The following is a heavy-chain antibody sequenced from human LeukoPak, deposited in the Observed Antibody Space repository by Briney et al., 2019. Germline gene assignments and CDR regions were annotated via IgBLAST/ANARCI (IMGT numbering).Heavy chain of an antibody. CDR1: GYIFTKYV. D-gene: IGHD2-21*01. CDR2: IKAGNGDT. V-gene: IGHV1-3*01. Sequence: ASVKVSCKASGYIFTKYVVHWVRHAPGQRPEWMGWIKAGNGDTKYMQNFQDRLTITRDTSASTVYMELSSLTSEDTALYYCARDDCGDTCYPGGYWGQGTLVTVSS. CDR3: ARDDCGDTCYPGGY. J-gene: IGHJ4*02.